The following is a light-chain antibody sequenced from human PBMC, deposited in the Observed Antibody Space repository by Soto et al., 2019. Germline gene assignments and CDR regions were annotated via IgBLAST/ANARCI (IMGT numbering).Light chain of an antibody. J-gene: IGKJ1*01. V-gene: IGKV1-5*03. CDR1: QSISSW. CDR3: QKYNSDPWT. Sequence: DIQMTQSPSTLSTSVGDRVTITCRASQSISSWLAWYQHKPGKAPKLLIYKTSILESGVPSRFSGSGSGTEFTLTISSLQPDDFATYYCQKYNSDPWTFGQGTKVVIK. CDR2: KTS.